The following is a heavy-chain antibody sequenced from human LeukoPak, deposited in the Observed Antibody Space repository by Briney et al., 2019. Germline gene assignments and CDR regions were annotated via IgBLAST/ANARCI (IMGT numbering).Heavy chain of an antibody. V-gene: IGHV4-59*08. D-gene: IGHD3-22*01. CDR3: ASGTYYYDSTGLYYYYYGVDV. J-gene: IGHJ6*02. CDR2: IYYSGST. Sequence: KPSEPLSLTCTVSGGSISSYYWSWIRQPPGKGLEWIGYIYYSGSTNYNPSLKSRVTISVDTSKNQFSLKLSSVTAADTAVYYCASGTYYYDSTGLYYYYYGVDVWGQGTTVTVSS. CDR1: GGSISSYY.